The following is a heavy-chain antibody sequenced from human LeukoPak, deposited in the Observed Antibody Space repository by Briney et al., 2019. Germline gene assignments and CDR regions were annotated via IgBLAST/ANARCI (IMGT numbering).Heavy chain of an antibody. Sequence: PEALSLTSALPGGSTSSSNGWSWFRQPPGKGREWSGEIYHSGSSKYTPSLKSRVTISVDKSKNQFSLKLSSVTAADTAVYYCARARSGGRFFDYWGQGTLVTVS. CDR2: IYHSGSS. CDR3: ARARSGGRFFDY. J-gene: IGHJ4*02. D-gene: IGHD3-3*01. CDR1: GGSTSSSNG. V-gene: IGHV4-4*03.